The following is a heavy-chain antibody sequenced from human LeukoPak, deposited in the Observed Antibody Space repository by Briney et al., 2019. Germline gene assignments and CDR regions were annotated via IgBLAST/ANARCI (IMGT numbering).Heavy chain of an antibody. CDR2: ISGSGGST. V-gene: IGHV3-23*01. D-gene: IGHD3-10*01. CDR1: GFTFSSYA. Sequence: GGSLRLSCAASGFTFSSYAMSWVRQAPGNGLERVSAISGSGGSTYYADSVKGRFTISRDNSKNTLYLQMNSLRAEDTAVYYCAKEVPMVRGVKYFDYWGQGTLVTVSS. J-gene: IGHJ4*02. CDR3: AKEVPMVRGVKYFDY.